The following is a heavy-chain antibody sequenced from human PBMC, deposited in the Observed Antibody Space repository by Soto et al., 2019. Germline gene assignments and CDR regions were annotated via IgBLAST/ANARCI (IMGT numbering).Heavy chain of an antibody. Sequence: QVQLVQSGAEVKKPGSSVKISCKTSGGTFFNYAISWVRQAPGQGLEWMGGIIPVFGTPSYAQKFQGRVTITADESTSTAYMDLSSLRSKDTAVYFCARDRELDYDFWTGYPLWGQGTLVTVSS. CDR3: ARDRELDYDFWTGYPL. V-gene: IGHV1-69*01. CDR1: GGTFFNYA. J-gene: IGHJ4*02. D-gene: IGHD3-3*01. CDR2: IIPVFGTP.